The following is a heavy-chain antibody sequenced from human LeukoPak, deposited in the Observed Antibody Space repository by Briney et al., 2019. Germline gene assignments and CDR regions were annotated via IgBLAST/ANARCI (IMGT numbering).Heavy chain of an antibody. D-gene: IGHD3-22*01. CDR2: INPNSGGT. CDR3: ARDLYDSSGYYYPNDY. Sequence: ASVKVSCKASGYTFTGYYMHWVRQAPGQGLEWMGWINPNSGGTNYAQKFQGRVTMTRDTSISTAYVELSRLRSDDTAVYYCARDLYDSSGYYYPNDYWGQGTLVTVSS. J-gene: IGHJ4*02. V-gene: IGHV1-2*02. CDR1: GYTFTGYY.